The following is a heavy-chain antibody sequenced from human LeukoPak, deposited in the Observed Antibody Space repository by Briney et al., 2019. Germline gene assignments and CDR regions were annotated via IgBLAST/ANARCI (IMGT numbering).Heavy chain of an antibody. CDR1: GGSISSGDFY. V-gene: IGHV4-30-4*01. Sequence: SQTLSLTCTVSGGSISSGDFYWSWIRQPPGKGLEWIGYIYYSGSTYYNPSLKSRVAISVDTSKNQFSLKLSSVTAADTAVYYCGSTMVRGVRAIDYWGQGTLVTVSS. CDR3: GSTMVRGVRAIDY. CDR2: IYYSGST. D-gene: IGHD3-10*01. J-gene: IGHJ4*02.